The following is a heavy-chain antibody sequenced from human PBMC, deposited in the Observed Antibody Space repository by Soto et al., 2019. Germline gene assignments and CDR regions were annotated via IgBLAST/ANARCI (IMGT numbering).Heavy chain of an antibody. CDR3: ARDRQMATINFYYFDY. D-gene: IGHD5-12*01. CDR2: IIPIFGTA. CDR1: GGTFSSYA. Sequence: QVQLVQSGAEVKKPGSSVKVSCKASGGTFSSYAISWVRQAPGQGLEWMGGIIPIFGTANYAQKFQGRVTITADESTSTAYMELSSLRSEDTAVYYWARDRQMATINFYYFDYWGQGTLVTVSS. V-gene: IGHV1-69*01. J-gene: IGHJ4*02.